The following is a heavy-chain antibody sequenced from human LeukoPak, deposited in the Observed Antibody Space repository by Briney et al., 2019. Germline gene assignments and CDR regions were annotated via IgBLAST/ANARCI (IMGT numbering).Heavy chain of an antibody. V-gene: IGHV3-15*01. Sequence: GGSLRLSCAASGFTFSSYGMHWVRQAPGKGLERVGFIKSKTDGGTTDYAAPVKGRFTISRDDSRNTVSLQMNNLKIEDTAVYYCTDLGGIPNLDHWGQGTQVTVSS. CDR2: IKSKTDGGTT. D-gene: IGHD2-15*01. J-gene: IGHJ4*02. CDR1: GFTFSSYG. CDR3: TDLGGIPNLDH.